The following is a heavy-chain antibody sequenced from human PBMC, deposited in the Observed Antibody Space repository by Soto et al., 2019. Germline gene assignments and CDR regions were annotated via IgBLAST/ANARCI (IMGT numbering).Heavy chain of an antibody. CDR1: GFTFSDYG. Sequence: QVQLVESGGGVVQPGRSLRLSCVASGFTFSDYGMHWVRQAPGKGLEWVAVIWYDGSEKDYADSVKGRFSISRDNSKSTPYLQSNTLRVEVTAEYYYARQSLGNIRLRGCDYWCQGALVTVSS. J-gene: IGHJ4*02. D-gene: IGHD1-1*01. CDR3: ARQSLGNIRLRGCDY. CDR2: IWYDGSEK. V-gene: IGHV3-33*01.